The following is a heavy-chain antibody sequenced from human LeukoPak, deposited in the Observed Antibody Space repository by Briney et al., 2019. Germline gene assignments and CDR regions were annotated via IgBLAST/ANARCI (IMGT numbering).Heavy chain of an antibody. J-gene: IGHJ4*02. V-gene: IGHV1-18*01. CDR2: ISPYKGNK. CDR3: ARDGSRITMIGAESYFVY. Sequence: ASVKVSCKASGYTFTSYGISWVRQAPGKGLEGMGWISPYKGNKNYAHKLKGRVTLTRDTSKSTAYLDLKSLRADDTAVYYCARDGSRITMIGAESYFVYWGQGTLVTVSS. D-gene: IGHD3-22*01. CDR1: GYTFTSYG.